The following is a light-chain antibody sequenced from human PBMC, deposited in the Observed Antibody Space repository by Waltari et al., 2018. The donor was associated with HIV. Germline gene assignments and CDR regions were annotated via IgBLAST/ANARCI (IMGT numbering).Light chain of an antibody. Sequence: EFVLMQSPGTLSLSPGERATFFCRASQSVSSSYLAWYQQRPGQAPRLLIYGASRRAAGIPDRFTGSGSGTDFTLTISRLEPEDFAVYYCQHFDTSLPKYTFGQGTKLEIK. CDR1: QSVSSSY. V-gene: IGKV3-20*01. CDR2: GAS. J-gene: IGKJ2*01. CDR3: QHFDTSLPKYT.